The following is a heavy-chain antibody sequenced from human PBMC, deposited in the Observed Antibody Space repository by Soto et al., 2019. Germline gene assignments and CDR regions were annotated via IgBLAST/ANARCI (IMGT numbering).Heavy chain of an antibody. CDR3: ALFESDDDVWGSFRS. V-gene: IGHV1-69*13. Sequence: SVKVSCKASGGIFSNYGFSWVRQAPGQGLEWMGGIIPLFGKPSYAQKFQGRLIISADASTNRAYLDLYSLTTEDAGIYYCALFESDDDVWGSFRSWGQGTTVTVSS. CDR1: GGIFSNYG. CDR2: IIPLFGKP. D-gene: IGHD3-16*01. J-gene: IGHJ6*02.